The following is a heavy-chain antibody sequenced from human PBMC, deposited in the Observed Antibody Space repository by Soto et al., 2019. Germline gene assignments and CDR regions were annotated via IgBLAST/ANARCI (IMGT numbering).Heavy chain of an antibody. J-gene: IGHJ5*02. CDR3: ERAGDSYSRSSEGWFDP. CDR2: MNPNSGNT. D-gene: IGHD6-6*01. Sequence: QVQLVQSGAEVKKPGASVKVSCKASGYTFTSYDINWVRQATGQGLEWMGWMNPNSGNTGYAQKFQGRVTMTRNTSISTAYMEMSSLRSEHTAVYYCERAGDSYSRSSEGWFDPWGQGTLVTVSS. CDR1: GYTFTSYD. V-gene: IGHV1-8*01.